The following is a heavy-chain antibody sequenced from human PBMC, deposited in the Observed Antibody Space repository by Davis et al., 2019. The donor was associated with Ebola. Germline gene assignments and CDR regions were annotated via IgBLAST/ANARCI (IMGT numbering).Heavy chain of an antibody. V-gene: IGHV5-51*01. CDR2: IYPGDSNV. CDR1: GYSFTKYW. CDR3: ARQMGSLTSA. J-gene: IGHJ6*01. D-gene: IGHD2-8*01. Sequence: GGSLRLSCKGSGYSFTKYWIGWVRQKPGKGLEWLGIIYPGDSNVKYSPSFEGQVTISVDKSINTAYLQWSSLKASDTGVYYCARQMGSLTSAWGQGTTVTVSS.